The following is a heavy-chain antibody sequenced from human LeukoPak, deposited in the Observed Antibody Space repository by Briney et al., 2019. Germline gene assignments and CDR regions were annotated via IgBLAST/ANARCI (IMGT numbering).Heavy chain of an antibody. J-gene: IGHJ4*02. CDR1: GYTFTSYG. Sequence: ASVKVSCKASGYTFTSYGISWVRQAPGQGLEWMGWISAYNGNTNYAQKLQGRVTMTTDTSTSTAYMELRSLRSGDTAVYYCATTRYCSSTSCYALPSVDYWGQGTLVTVSS. CDR2: ISAYNGNT. CDR3: ATTRYCSSTSCYALPSVDY. V-gene: IGHV1-18*01. D-gene: IGHD2-2*01.